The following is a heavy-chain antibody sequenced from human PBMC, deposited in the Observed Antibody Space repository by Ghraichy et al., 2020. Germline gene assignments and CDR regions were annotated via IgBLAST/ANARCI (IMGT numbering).Heavy chain of an antibody. D-gene: IGHD3-3*01. V-gene: IGHV3-48*02. Sequence: GSLRLSCAASGFTFNTYGMNWVRQAPGKGLEWVSYISSSTFTIYYADSVKGRFTISRDNANDSLYLQMESLRDEDTTVYYYARDRPHDSWSGDGGLDYWGQGTLVTVSS. CDR3: ARDRPHDSWSGDGGLDY. J-gene: IGHJ4*02. CDR2: ISSSTFTI. CDR1: GFTFNTYG.